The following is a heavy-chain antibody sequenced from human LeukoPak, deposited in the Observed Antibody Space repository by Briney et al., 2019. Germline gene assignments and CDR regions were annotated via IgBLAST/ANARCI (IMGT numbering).Heavy chain of an antibody. CDR1: GGPMSSRSYS. J-gene: IGHJ4*02. CDR2: NCYNEST. Sequence: PSETLSLTCTVSGGPMSSRSYSWGWIRQSPGKGLEWIGSNCYNESTYYNPSFKSRVTIDVDMSENQFSLRLNSVTAADTAVYYCARGYSTGTPFFDYWGQGILVTVSS. D-gene: IGHD2-8*02. CDR3: ARGYSTGTPFFDY. V-gene: IGHV4-39*01.